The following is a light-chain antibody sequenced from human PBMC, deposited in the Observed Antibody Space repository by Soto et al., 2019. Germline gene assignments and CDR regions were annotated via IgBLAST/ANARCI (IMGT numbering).Light chain of an antibody. Sequence: QSVLTQPPSAPGTPGQRVTISCSGSSSNIGSNIVNWYQQLPGAAPKLLIYSTNQRPSGVPDRFSGSKSGTSASLAISGLQSEDEAEYYCAAWDDSLSGVVFGGGTKLTVL. CDR3: AAWDDSLSGVV. J-gene: IGLJ2*01. V-gene: IGLV1-44*01. CDR2: STN. CDR1: SSNIGSNI.